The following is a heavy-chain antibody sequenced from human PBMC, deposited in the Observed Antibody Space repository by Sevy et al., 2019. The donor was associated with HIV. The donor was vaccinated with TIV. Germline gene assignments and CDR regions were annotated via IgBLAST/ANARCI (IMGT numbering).Heavy chain of an antibody. J-gene: IGHJ3*02. D-gene: IGHD3-22*01. CDR2: TYYRSKWYN. V-gene: IGHV6-1*01. CDR1: GDSVSSNSAA. Sequence: QSQTLSLTCAISGDSVSSNSAAWNWIRQSPSRGLEWLGRTYYRSKWYNDYAVSVKSRITINPDTSKNQFSLQLNSVTPEDTAVDYCARDLDYYDSSGGYDAFDIWGQGTMVTVSS. CDR3: ARDLDYYDSSGGYDAFDI.